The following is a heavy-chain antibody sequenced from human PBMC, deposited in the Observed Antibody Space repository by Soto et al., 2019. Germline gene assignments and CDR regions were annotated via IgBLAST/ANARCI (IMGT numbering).Heavy chain of an antibody. CDR2: MNPNSGNT. CDR3: ARGPLYYDILTGYPPTPFDY. Sequence: ASVKVSCKASGYTFTSYDISWVRQATGQGLEWMGWMNPNSGNTGYAQKFQGRVTMTRNTSISTAYMELSSLRSEDTAVYYCARGPLYYDILTGYPPTPFDYWGQGTLVTVSS. CDR1: GYTFTSYD. V-gene: IGHV1-8*01. D-gene: IGHD3-9*01. J-gene: IGHJ4*02.